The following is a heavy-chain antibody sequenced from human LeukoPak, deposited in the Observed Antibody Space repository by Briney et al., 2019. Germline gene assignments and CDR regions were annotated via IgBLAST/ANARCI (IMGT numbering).Heavy chain of an antibody. CDR2: IGTAGDT. D-gene: IGHD3-10*01. CDR3: VRGIVRRGYFDY. J-gene: IGHJ4*02. Sequence: GGSLRLSCAASGFTFSTYDIHWVRHTTGRGLEWVSAIGTAGDTYYVGSVKGRFTISRENAKNSLYLQMNSLRAGDTAVYYCVRGIVRRGYFDYWGQGALVTVSS. CDR1: GFTFSTYD. V-gene: IGHV3-13*01.